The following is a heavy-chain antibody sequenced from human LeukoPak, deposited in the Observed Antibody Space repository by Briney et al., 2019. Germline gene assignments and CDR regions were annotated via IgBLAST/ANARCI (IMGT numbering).Heavy chain of an antibody. CDR3: VRHRPPTLIVQAGDFDS. J-gene: IGHJ4*02. V-gene: IGHV4-4*07. CDR2: IYTSEIT. Sequence: SETLSLTCTVSGGSIRSYYWSWIRQPAGKGLEWIGRIYTSEITNYNPSLKSRVTMSVDTSKNQFSLKLRSVTAADTAVYHCVRHRPPTLIVQAGDFDSWGQGTLVTVS. CDR1: GGSIRSYY. D-gene: IGHD2/OR15-2a*01.